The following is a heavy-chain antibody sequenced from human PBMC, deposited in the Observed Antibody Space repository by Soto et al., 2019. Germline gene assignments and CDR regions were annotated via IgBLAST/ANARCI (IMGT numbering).Heavy chain of an antibody. D-gene: IGHD5-18*01. CDR3: AKNSQGRDSYGYYFDY. CDR1: GFTFSSYG. Sequence: GGSLRLSCAASGFTFSSYGMHWVRQAPGKGLEWVAVISYDGSNKYYADSVKGRFTISRDNSKNTLYLQMNSLRAEDTAVYYCAKNSQGRDSYGYYFDYWGQGTLVTVSS. CDR2: ISYDGSNK. V-gene: IGHV3-30*18. J-gene: IGHJ4*02.